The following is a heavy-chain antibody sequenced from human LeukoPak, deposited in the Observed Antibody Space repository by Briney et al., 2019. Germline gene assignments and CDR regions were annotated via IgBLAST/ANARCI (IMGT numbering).Heavy chain of an antibody. D-gene: IGHD2-2*01. CDR3: ARRSSTLDY. V-gene: IGHV4-34*01. CDR1: GESFSGYY. J-gene: IGHJ4*02. CDR2: INHSGSA. Sequence: PSETLSLTCAVYGESFSGYYWSWIRQPPGKGLEWIGEINHSGSANYNPSLKSRVTILVDTSKNQCSLKLSSVTAADTAVYYCARRSSTLDYWGQGTPVTVSS.